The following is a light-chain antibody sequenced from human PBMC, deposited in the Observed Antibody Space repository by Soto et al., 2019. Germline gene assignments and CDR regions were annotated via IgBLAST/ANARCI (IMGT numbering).Light chain of an antibody. Sequence: DIQMTQSPSTLSASVGDRVTITCRASQSISTYLNWYQQKVGRAPTLLIYAASSLQSGVPSRFSGGGSGTDFTLPISSLQPEDFAMYFCQQCYSSPRTLGQGTKVEIK. CDR3: QQCYSSPRT. CDR2: AAS. J-gene: IGKJ1*01. V-gene: IGKV1-39*01. CDR1: QSISTY.